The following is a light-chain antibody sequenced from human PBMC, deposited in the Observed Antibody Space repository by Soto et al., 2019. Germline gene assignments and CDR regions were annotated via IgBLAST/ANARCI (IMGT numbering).Light chain of an antibody. CDR3: QQRYNWPPLT. Sequence: EIVLTQSPATLSLSPGERATLSCRASQSVGSYLVWYQQKPGQAPRLLIYDAFNRATGIPARFSGSGSGTDFTLTISSLEPEDFAVYYCQQRYNWPPLTFGGGTKVEIK. V-gene: IGKV3-11*01. J-gene: IGKJ4*01. CDR1: QSVGSY. CDR2: DAF.